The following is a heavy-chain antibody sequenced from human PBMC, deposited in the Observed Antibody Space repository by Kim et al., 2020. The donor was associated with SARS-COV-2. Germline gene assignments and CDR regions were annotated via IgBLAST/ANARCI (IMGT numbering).Heavy chain of an antibody. CDR3: ARADPGVRYSSGWIFDY. J-gene: IGHJ4*02. CDR1: GYTFTSYA. CDR2: INAGNGNT. D-gene: IGHD6-19*01. V-gene: IGHV1-3*01. Sequence: ASVKVSCKASGYTFTSYAMHWVRQAPGQRLEWMGWINAGNGNTKYSQKFQGRVTITRDTSASTAYMELSSLRSDDTAVCYCARADPGVRYSSGWIFDYWGQGTLVTVSS.